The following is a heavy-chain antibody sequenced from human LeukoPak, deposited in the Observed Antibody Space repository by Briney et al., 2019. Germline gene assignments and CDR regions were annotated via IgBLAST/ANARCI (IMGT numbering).Heavy chain of an antibody. CDR2: VSSDGTT. Sequence: PSETLSLTCAVSGDSVTSSYWNWIRQPPGKGLEWIGYVSSDGTTNYNLSLRSRLIMSVGTAKNDISLNLTSGTAADPAIYYCARMDCLIEGCYDHWGRGTLVTVSS. CDR1: GDSVTSSY. CDR3: ARMDCLIEGCYDH. D-gene: IGHD2-15*01. V-gene: IGHV4-4*08. J-gene: IGHJ4*02.